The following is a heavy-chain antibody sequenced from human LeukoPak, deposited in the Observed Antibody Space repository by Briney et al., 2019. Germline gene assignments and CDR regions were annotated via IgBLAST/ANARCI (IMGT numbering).Heavy chain of an antibody. Sequence: GGSLRLSCAASGMTFTDSWMSWVRQAPGKGLEWVGRIKNNANGGPTEYAAPVKGRFTISRDESKKTLYLQMNSLKDEDTAVYYCCTDLAFWSRHPDNWGRGTVVTVSS. J-gene: IGHJ4*02. D-gene: IGHD3-3*01. CDR2: IKNNANGGPT. V-gene: IGHV3-15*01. CDR3: CTDLAFWSRHPDN. CDR1: GMTFTDSW.